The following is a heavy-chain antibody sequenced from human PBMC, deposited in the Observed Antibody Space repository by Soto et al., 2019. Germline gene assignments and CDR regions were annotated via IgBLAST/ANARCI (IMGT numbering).Heavy chain of an antibody. CDR1: GVSLNSYGYN. CDR3: ARDQPPITGTVVYFDL. Sequence: SGTLSLTWTASGVSLNSYGYNWTWIRQHPGRGLEWIWYMYDSCNTIYNASLKSRVTMSIGTSKNQLSLKLSSVTAADTAVYYFARDQPPITGTVVYFDLWGRGTLVTVSS. D-gene: IGHD1-20*01. V-gene: IGHV4-31*02. CDR2: MYDSCNT. J-gene: IGHJ2*01.